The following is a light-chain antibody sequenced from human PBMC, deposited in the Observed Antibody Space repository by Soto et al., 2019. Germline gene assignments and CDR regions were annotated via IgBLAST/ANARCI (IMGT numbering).Light chain of an antibody. CDR3: LQDYNYPYT. J-gene: IGKJ2*01. CDR2: KAS. CDR1: QSINSW. Sequence: DIQMTQSPSTLSASVGDRVTITCRASQSINSWLAWYQQKPGKAPKLLIYKASSLESGVPSRFSGSGSGTEFTLTISSLQPDDFATYYCLQDYNYPYTFGQGTKVDIK. V-gene: IGKV1-5*03.